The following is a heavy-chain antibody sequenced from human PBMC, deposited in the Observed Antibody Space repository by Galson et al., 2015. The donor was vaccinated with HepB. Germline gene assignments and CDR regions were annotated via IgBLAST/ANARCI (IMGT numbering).Heavy chain of an antibody. CDR3: ARPGGDYYDSSGYIFDY. D-gene: IGHD3-22*01. CDR1: GYSFTSYW. Sequence: QSGAEVKKPGESLRISCKGSGYSFTSYWISWVRQMPGKGLEWMGRIDPSDSYTNYSPSFQGHVTISADKSISTAYLQWSSLKASDTAMYYCARPGGDYYDSSGYIFDYWGQGTLVTVSS. CDR2: IDPSDSYT. J-gene: IGHJ4*02. V-gene: IGHV5-10-1*01.